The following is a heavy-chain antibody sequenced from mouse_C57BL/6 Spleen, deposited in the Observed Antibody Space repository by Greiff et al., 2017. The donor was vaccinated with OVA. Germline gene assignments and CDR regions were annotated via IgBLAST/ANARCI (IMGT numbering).Heavy chain of an antibody. CDR1: GYAFSSSW. V-gene: IGHV1-82*01. J-gene: IGHJ2*01. CDR2: IYPGDGDT. D-gene: IGHD1-1*01. CDR3: ARDYYYGTYFDY. Sequence: QVQLQQSGPELVKPGASVKISCKASGYAFSSSWMNWVKQRPGKGLEWIGRIYPGDGDTNYNGKFKGKATLTADKSSSTAYMQLSSLTSEDSAVYFCARDYYYGTYFDYWGQGTTLTVSS.